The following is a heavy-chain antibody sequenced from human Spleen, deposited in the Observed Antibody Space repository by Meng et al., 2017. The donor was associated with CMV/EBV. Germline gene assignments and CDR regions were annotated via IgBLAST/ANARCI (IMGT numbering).Heavy chain of an antibody. CDR2: IHYSGST. CDR3: ARLMSSGWGKYFDY. V-gene: IGHV4-61*08. D-gene: IGHD6-19*01. Sequence: SETLSLTCTVSGGSISSGDYYWSWIRQPPGKGLEWIGYIHYSGSTYYNPSLKSRVTISVDTSKNQFSLKMSSVTAADTAVYYCARLMSSGWGKYFDYWGQGTLVTVSS. J-gene: IGHJ4*02. CDR1: GGSISSGDYY.